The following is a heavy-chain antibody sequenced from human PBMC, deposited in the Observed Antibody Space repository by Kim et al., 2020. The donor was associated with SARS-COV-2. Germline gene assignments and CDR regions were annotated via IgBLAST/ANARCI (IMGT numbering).Heavy chain of an antibody. CDR3: ARDLYSYGYPDY. V-gene: IGHV3-30*04. CDR2: ISYDGSNK. CDR1: GFTFSNYA. Sequence: GGSLRLSCAASGFTFSNYAMHWVRQAPGKGLEWVAVISYDGSNKYYADSVKGRFTISRDNSKNTLYLQMNSLRAEDTAVYYCARDLYSYGYPDYWGQGTLVTVSS. D-gene: IGHD5-18*01. J-gene: IGHJ4*02.